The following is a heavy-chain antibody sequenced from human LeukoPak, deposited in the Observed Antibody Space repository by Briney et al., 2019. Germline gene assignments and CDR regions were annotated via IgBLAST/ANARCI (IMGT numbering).Heavy chain of an antibody. V-gene: IGHV3-23*01. CDR3: ARERQTYYYDSSGYWGYYYGMDV. Sequence: GGSLRLSCAASGFTFSSYAMHWVRQAPGKGLEWVSAISGSGGSTYYADSVKGRFTISRDNSKNTLYLQMNSLRAEDTAVYYCARERQTYYYDSSGYWGYYYGMDVWGQGTTVTVSS. D-gene: IGHD3-22*01. J-gene: IGHJ6*02. CDR2: ISGSGGST. CDR1: GFTFSSYA.